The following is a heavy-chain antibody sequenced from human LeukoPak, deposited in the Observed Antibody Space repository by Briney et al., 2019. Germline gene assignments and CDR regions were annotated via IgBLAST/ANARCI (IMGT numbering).Heavy chain of an antibody. Sequence: SETLSLTCTLSGGSISSNYWGWIRQPPGKGLEWIGYIYYTGRIKTNPSLKSRVTISVDTSKNQFYLKVNSVTAADTAVYYCASGPDFYMDVWGKGTTVTVSS. D-gene: IGHD3-3*01. CDR1: GGSISSNY. CDR2: IYYTGRI. CDR3: ASGPDFYMDV. V-gene: IGHV4-59*01. J-gene: IGHJ6*03.